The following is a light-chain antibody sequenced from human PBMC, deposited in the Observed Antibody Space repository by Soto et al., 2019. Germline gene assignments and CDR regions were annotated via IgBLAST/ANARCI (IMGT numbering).Light chain of an antibody. CDR3: MQLLHTPLS. CDR2: LGS. J-gene: IGKJ4*01. CDR1: QSLLHRNGYNY. V-gene: IGKV2-28*01. Sequence: DIVLTQSPLSLPVTPGEPASISCRSSQSLLHRNGYNYLHWYLQKPGQSPQLLIYLGSNRDSGGPDRFSVSGSGTDFTLKISRVEAEDGGVYYCMQLLHTPLSFGGGPMVEIK.